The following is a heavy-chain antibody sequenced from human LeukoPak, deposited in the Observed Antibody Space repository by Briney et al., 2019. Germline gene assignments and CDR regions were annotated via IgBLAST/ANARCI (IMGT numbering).Heavy chain of an antibody. CDR3: ARDVPNYYDSSGYYGY. J-gene: IGHJ4*02. CDR1: GYTFTSYG. CDR2: ISAYNGNT. D-gene: IGHD3-22*01. V-gene: IGHV1-18*01. Sequence: ASVKVSCKASGYTFTSYGISWVRQAPGQGLEWTGWISAYNGNTNYAQKLQGRVTMTTDTSTSTAYMELRSLRSDDTAVYYCARDVPNYYDSSGYYGYWGQGTLVTVSS.